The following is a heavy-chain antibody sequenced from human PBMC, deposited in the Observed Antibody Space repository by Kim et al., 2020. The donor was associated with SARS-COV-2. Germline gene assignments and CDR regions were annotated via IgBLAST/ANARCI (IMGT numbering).Heavy chain of an antibody. J-gene: IGHJ4*02. V-gene: IGHV3-23*01. CDR3: AKARSIAVSGDFLYY. Sequence: GGSLRLSCTGSGFTFSSYAMTWVRQAPGEGLEWVASISGIGGSTYYADSVKGRFTISRDNSKNTLYLQVNSLRAEDTAVYYCAKARSIAVSGDFLYYWGQRTLCSVSS. D-gene: IGHD6-19*01. CDR2: ISGIGGST. CDR1: GFTFSSYA.